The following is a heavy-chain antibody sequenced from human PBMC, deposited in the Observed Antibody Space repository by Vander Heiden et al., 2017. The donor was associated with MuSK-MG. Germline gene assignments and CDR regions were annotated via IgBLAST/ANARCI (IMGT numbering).Heavy chain of an antibody. CDR1: GFTFINYW. Sequence: EVQLVESGGVLVQPGGSLRVPCAASGFTFINYWMPWVRQAPGKGLEWVANIEQDGSERNYVDSVKGRFTISRDNAKRSVYLQMNNLRAEDTAVYFCARDQLGHCGSDCQFLHYWGQGTLVTVSS. D-gene: IGHD2-21*02. J-gene: IGHJ4*02. V-gene: IGHV3-7*04. CDR3: ARDQLGHCGSDCQFLHY. CDR2: IEQDGSER.